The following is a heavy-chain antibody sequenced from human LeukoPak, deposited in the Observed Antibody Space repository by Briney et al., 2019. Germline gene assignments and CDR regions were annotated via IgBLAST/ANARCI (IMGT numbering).Heavy chain of an antibody. CDR3: VRDGYSGGAFDI. CDR2: IYPKSGGT. J-gene: IGHJ3*02. V-gene: IGHV1-2*02. D-gene: IGHD5-12*01. CDR1: GYTFTGHY. Sequence: VKVSCKASGYTFTGHYVHWVRQAPGQGLEWMGWIYPKSGGTNYAQKFQTRVTMTRDTSITTAFMELNILKSDDTAVYYCVRDGYSGGAFDIWGQGTMVTVSS.